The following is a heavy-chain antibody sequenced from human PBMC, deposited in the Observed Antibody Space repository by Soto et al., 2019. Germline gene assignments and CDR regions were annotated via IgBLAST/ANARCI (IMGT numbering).Heavy chain of an antibody. J-gene: IGHJ4*02. V-gene: IGHV3-23*01. Sequence: GGSLRLSCAASGFTFSNYAMTWVRQAPGKGLEWVSGLNGSGGSTSSADSVKGRFAISRDNSKNTLYLQMNSLRDGDTAVYYCARGFSEGKGYAPDYGGQGTLVTVSS. CDR2: LNGSGGST. CDR1: GFTFSNYA. CDR3: ARGFSEGKGYAPDY. D-gene: IGHD5-18*01.